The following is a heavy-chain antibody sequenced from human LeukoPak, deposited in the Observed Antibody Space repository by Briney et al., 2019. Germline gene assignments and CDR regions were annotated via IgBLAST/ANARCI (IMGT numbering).Heavy chain of an antibody. CDR3: ARPYDFWSGYFDY. Sequence: GGSLRLSCAASGFTFSSYSMNWVRQAPGKGLEWVSSISSSSSYIYYADSVKGRFTISRDNAKNSLYLQMNSLRAEDTAVYYCARPYDFWSGYFDYWGQGTLVTVSP. CDR2: ISSSSSYI. D-gene: IGHD3-3*01. CDR1: GFTFSSYS. J-gene: IGHJ4*02. V-gene: IGHV3-21*01.